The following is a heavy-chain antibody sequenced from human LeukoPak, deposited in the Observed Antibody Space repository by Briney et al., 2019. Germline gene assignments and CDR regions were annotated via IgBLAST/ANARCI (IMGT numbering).Heavy chain of an antibody. CDR3: ATQQLVRFVLRFQH. CDR1: GYTLTELS. CDR2: FDPEDGET. V-gene: IGHV1-24*01. D-gene: IGHD6-13*01. Sequence: SSVKVSCKVSGYTLTELSMHWVRQAPGKGLEWMGRFDPEDGETIYAQKFQGRVTMTEDTSTNTAYMELSSLRSEDTAVYYCATQQLVRFVLRFQHWGQGTLVTVSS. J-gene: IGHJ1*01.